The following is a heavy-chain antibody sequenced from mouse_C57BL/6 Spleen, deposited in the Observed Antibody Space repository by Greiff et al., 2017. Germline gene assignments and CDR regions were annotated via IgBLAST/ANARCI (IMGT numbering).Heavy chain of an antibody. V-gene: IGHV1-64*01. CDR1: GYTFTSYW. Sequence: QVQLQQPGAELVKPGASVKLSCKASGYTFTSYWMHWVKQRPGQGLEWIGMIHPNSGSTNYNEKFKSKATLTVDKSSSTAYMQLSSLTSEDSAVYYCARRDYGSSLYFAYWGQGTTLTVSS. CDR3: ARRDYGSSLYFAY. D-gene: IGHD1-1*01. J-gene: IGHJ2*01. CDR2: IHPNSGST.